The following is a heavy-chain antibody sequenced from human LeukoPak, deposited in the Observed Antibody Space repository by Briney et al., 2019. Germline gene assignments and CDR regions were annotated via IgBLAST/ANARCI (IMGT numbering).Heavy chain of an antibody. V-gene: IGHV3-53*01. CDR1: GFTVSSNY. CDR2: IYSGGST. D-gene: IGHD3-9*01. Sequence: GGSQRLSCAASGFTVSSNYMSWVRQAPGKGLEWVSVIYSGGSTYYADSVKGRFTISRDNSKNTLYLQMNSLRAEDTAVYYCAKSPRGNYDILTGYYSDYYYYYMDVWGKGTTVTVSS. J-gene: IGHJ6*03. CDR3: AKSPRGNYDILTGYYSDYYYYYMDV.